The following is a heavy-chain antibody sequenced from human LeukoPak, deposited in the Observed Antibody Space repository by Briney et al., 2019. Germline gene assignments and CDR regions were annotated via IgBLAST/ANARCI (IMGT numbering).Heavy chain of an antibody. J-gene: IGHJ1*01. V-gene: IGHV3-30-3*01. CDR1: GFTFSNYA. CDR3: AREPSGNFGQLVSSAEYFQH. D-gene: IGHD5/OR15-5a*01. CDR2: ISFDGDNE. Sequence: PGGSLGLSCATSGFTFSNYAIHWVRQAPGKGLEWVADISFDGDNEYYADSVRGRFMIARDNSKNTVYLQMNSLTIEDTAVYYCAREPSGNFGQLVSSAEYFQHWGQGTRVTVSS.